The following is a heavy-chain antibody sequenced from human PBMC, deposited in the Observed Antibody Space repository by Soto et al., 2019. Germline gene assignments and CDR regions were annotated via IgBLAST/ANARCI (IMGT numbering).Heavy chain of an antibody. J-gene: IGHJ1*01. V-gene: IGHV4-4*02. Sequence: TSETLSLTCAVSGGSISSSNWWSWVRQPPGKGLEWIGEIYHSGSTNYNPSLKSRVTISVDKSKNQFSLKLSSVTAADTAVYYCARGGVTIFGVSYYFQHWGQGTLVTVSS. CDR3: ARGGVTIFGVSYYFQH. CDR2: IYHSGST. CDR1: GGSISSSNW. D-gene: IGHD3-3*01.